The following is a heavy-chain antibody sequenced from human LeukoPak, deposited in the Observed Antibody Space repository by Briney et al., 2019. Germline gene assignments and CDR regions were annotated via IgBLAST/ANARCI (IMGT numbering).Heavy chain of an antibody. J-gene: IGHJ3*02. CDR3: AREDQMTTPNAFDI. V-gene: IGHV4-34*01. CDR1: GGSFSGYY. Sequence: SETLSLTCAVYGGSFSGYYWSWIRQPPGKGLEWIGEINHSGSTNYNPSLKSRVTISVDTSKNQFSLKLSSVTAADTAVYYCAREDQMTTPNAFDIWGQGTMVTVSS. CDR2: INHSGST. D-gene: IGHD4-11*01.